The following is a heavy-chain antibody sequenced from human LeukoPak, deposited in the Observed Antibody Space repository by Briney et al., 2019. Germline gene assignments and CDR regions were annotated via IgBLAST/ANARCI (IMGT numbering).Heavy chain of an antibody. J-gene: IGHJ4*02. CDR1: GFTFSSYW. CDR2: INHNGNVN. Sequence: PGGSLRLSCAASGFTFSSYWMNWARQAPGKGLEWVASINHNGNVNYYVDSVKGRFTISRDNAKNTLYLQMNSLRAEDTAVYYCAKGMYSSGWLFDYWGQGTLVTVSS. V-gene: IGHV3-7*03. CDR3: AKGMYSSGWLFDY. D-gene: IGHD6-19*01.